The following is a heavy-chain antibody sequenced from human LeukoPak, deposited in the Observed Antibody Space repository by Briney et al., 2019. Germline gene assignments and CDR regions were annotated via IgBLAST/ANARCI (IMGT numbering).Heavy chain of an antibody. Sequence: GGSLRLSCAASKFNFAMSWVRQTADKRLEWVSAISGTGDATFYTDSVKGRFTISRDNSKNTLYLQMNNLRVEDTAVYYCAKESRQAFDIWGQGTMVTVSS. V-gene: IGHV3-23*01. J-gene: IGHJ3*02. CDR2: ISGTGDAT. CDR1: KFNFA. CDR3: AKESRQAFDI.